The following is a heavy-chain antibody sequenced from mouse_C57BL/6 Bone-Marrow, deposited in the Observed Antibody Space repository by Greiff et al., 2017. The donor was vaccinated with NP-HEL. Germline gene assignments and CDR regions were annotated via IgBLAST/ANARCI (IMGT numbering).Heavy chain of an antibody. J-gene: IGHJ4*01. CDR2: IYPRSGNT. V-gene: IGHV1-81*01. D-gene: IGHD2-1*01. CDR1: GYTFTSYG. Sequence: QVQLQQSGAELARPGASVKLSCKASGYTFTSYGISWVKQRTGQGLEWIGEIYPRSGNTYYNEKFKGKATLTADKTSSTAYMELRSLTSEDSAVYFCARFYGNYGGNAMDYWGQGTSVTVSS. CDR3: ARFYGNYGGNAMDY.